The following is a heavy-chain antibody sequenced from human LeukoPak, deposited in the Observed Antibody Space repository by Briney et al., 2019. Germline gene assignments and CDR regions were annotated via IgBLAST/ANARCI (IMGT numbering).Heavy chain of an antibody. J-gene: IGHJ4*02. CDR1: GFSFSNYA. CDR2: ISSSGSTI. CDR3: AREGDYGDYTFDY. D-gene: IGHD4-17*01. V-gene: IGHV3-48*04. Sequence: GGSLRLSCAASGFSFSNYAMNWVRQAPGKGLEWVSYISSSGSTIYYADSVKGRFTISRDNAKNSLYLQMNSLRAEDTAVYYCAREGDYGDYTFDYWGQGTLVTVSS.